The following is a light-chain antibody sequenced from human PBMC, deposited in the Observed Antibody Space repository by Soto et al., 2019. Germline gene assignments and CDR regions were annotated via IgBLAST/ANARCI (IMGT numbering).Light chain of an antibody. CDR3: HQSYDIPT. CDR1: QSISSW. Sequence: DVQMTQSPSTVSASVGDRVTITCRASQSISSWLAWYQQKPGKAPKLLIYDASSLESGVPSRFSGSGSGTEFTLTISSLQPDDFATYYCHQSYDIPTFGQGTRLAIK. V-gene: IGKV1-5*01. J-gene: IGKJ5*01. CDR2: DAS.